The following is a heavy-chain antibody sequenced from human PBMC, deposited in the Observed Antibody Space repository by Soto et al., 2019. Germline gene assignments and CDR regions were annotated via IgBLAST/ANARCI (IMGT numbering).Heavy chain of an antibody. CDR3: ARDRAVWWEPLEAGGY. CDR1: GYTFTSYG. V-gene: IGHV1-18*01. D-gene: IGHD1-26*01. Sequence: QVQLVQSGAEVKKPGASVKVSCKASGYTFTSYGISWVRQAPGQGLEWMGWISAYNGNTNYAQKLQGRVTMTTDTSTRTAYLELRSLRSDDTAVYYCARDRAVWWEPLEAGGYWGQGTLVTVSS. J-gene: IGHJ4*02. CDR2: ISAYNGNT.